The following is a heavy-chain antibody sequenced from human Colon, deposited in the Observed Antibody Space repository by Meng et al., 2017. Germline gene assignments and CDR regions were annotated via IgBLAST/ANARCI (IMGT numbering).Heavy chain of an antibody. Sequence: GGSMRPSCAASGFTFSNYAMSWVRQAPGKGLESVSAISGSGSNTYYVDSVKGRFTISRDNSKNTLYLQMNSLRAEDTAVYYCAKGFYYYDSSDYFDDWGQGTLVTVSS. CDR3: AKGFYYYDSSDYFDD. CDR1: GFTFSNYA. D-gene: IGHD3-22*01. V-gene: IGHV3-23*01. CDR2: ISGSGSNT. J-gene: IGHJ5*02.